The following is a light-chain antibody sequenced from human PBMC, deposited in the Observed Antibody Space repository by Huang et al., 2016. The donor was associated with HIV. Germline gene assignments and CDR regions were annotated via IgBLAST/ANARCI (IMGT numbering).Light chain of an antibody. V-gene: IGKV1D-13*01. J-gene: IGKJ4*01. CDR2: DAS. CDR1: QGISNT. Sequence: QLTQSPSSLSASVGDRVTITCRASQGISNTLAWYQQKPGKAPRLLIYDASSLQTGAPSRFNGSGSGTDFTLTISSLQPEDCATYYCQQFNHYPLTFGGGTKVEIE. CDR3: QQFNHYPLT.